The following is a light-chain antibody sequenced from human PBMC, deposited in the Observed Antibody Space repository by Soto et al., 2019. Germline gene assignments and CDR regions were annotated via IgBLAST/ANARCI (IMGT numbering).Light chain of an antibody. CDR2: AAT. CDR3: QKYHTSPYT. V-gene: IGKV3-20*01. CDR1: QSVTSRL. J-gene: IGKJ2*01. Sequence: EIVLTQSPGTLSLSPGERVTLSCRASQSVTSRLLAWYQQKPGHAPRLLIFAATGRPPTIPSRFSGSGSGTDFTITISRLEAEDFAVYFCQKYHTSPYTFGHGTRLEIK.